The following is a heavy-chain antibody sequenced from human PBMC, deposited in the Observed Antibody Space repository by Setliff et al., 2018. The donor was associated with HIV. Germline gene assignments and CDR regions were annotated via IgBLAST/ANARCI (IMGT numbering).Heavy chain of an antibody. CDR1: GGSISSSSYY. CDR3: ARSSRGSLRDLDY. CDR2: IYYTGST. J-gene: IGHJ4*02. D-gene: IGHD2-21*02. V-gene: IGHV4-39*07. Sequence: SETLSLTCTVSGGSISSSSYYWGWIRQPPGKGLEWIGSIYYTGSTNYNPSLKSRVTMSVDTSKNQFSLRLSSVTVADTAVYFCARSSRGSLRDLDYWGPGTLVTVSS.